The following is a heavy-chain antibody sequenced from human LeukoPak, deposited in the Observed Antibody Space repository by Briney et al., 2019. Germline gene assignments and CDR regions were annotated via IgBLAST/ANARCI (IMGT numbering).Heavy chain of an antibody. J-gene: IGHJ4*02. CDR1: GFTFSSYG. V-gene: IGHV3-33*01. CDR2: IWYDGSNK. CDR3: ARGGGGGYNRFDY. Sequence: GGSLRLSCAASGFTFSSYGMHWVRQAPGKGLEWVAVIWYDGSNKYYADSVKGRFTISRDNSKNTLYLQMNSLRAEDTAVYYCARGGGGGYNRFDYWGQGTLVTVSS. D-gene: IGHD5-24*01.